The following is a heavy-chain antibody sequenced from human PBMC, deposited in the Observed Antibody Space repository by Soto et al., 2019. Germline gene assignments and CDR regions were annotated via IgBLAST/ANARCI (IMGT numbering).Heavy chain of an antibody. V-gene: IGHV4-34*01. CDR3: ARGRLGYCSGGSCYSRDFAFDI. Sequence: SETLSLTCAVYSGSFSGYYWTWIRQPPGKGLEWIGEINHSGSTNYNPSLKSRVTISVDTSKNQFSLKLSSVTAADTAVYYCARGRLGYCSGGSCYSRDFAFDIWGQGTMVTVSS. J-gene: IGHJ3*02. CDR1: SGSFSGYY. CDR2: INHSGST. D-gene: IGHD2-15*01.